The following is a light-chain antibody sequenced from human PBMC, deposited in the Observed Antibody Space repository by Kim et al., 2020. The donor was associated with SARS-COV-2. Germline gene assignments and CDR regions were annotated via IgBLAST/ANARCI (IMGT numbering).Light chain of an antibody. Sequence: QSVLTQPPSVSAAPGQKVTISCSGSSSNIGESYVSWYQQIPGRAPKLLIYDTDERPSGIPDRLSGSKSGTSATLGIGGLQTGDEADYYCGTWDTSLRAVVFGGGTKLTVL. CDR3: GTWDTSLRAVV. J-gene: IGLJ2*01. CDR1: SSNIGESY. CDR2: DTD. V-gene: IGLV1-51*01.